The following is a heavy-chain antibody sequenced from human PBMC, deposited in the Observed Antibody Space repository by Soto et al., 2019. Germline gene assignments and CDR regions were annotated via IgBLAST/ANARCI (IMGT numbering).Heavy chain of an antibody. CDR3: SRGTYYPQSSGLHADY. CDR1: GFSFNDYA. D-gene: IGHD3-22*01. V-gene: IGHV3-30*03. J-gene: IGHJ4*02. CDR2: ISSDGHHQ. Sequence: XGSLRLSCSTAGFSFNDYAMYWFRQAPDQGLEWVAIISSDGHHQFYLDNLRGRFTVSRDNSKNTLYLQMNSLRPEDTAVYYCSRGTYYPQSSGLHADYWGPGTVVTVSS.